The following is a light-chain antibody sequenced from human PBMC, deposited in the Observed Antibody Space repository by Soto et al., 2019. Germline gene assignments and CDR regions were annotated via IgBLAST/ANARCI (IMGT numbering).Light chain of an antibody. Sequence: QSVLTQPASVSGSPGQSIAMSCTGTSSDVGTHNFVSWYQQHPGKAPKLIIYDVCNRPSGVSDRFFGSKSGNTASLTISGLQAEDEADYYCSSFTTTNTYVFGTGTKLTVL. CDR3: SSFTTTNTYV. CDR1: SSDVGTHNF. J-gene: IGLJ1*01. V-gene: IGLV2-14*03. CDR2: DVC.